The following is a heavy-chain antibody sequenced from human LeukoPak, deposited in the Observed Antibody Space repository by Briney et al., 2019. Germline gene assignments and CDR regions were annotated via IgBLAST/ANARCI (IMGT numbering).Heavy chain of an antibody. D-gene: IGHD2-8*02. CDR2: ISGSGAST. Sequence: PGGSLRLSCAASGFTFSSYAMNWARQAPGKGLEWVSAISGSGASTYYADSVKGRLTISRDNSKNTLYLQMNSLRAEDTAIYYCAKDKRVFSGPPGYYFDYWGQGTLVTVSS. J-gene: IGHJ4*02. V-gene: IGHV3-23*01. CDR3: AKDKRVFSGPPGYYFDY. CDR1: GFTFSSYA.